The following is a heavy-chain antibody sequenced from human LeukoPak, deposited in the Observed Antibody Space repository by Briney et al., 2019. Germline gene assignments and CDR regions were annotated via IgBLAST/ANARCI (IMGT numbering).Heavy chain of an antibody. J-gene: IGHJ4*02. D-gene: IGHD2-2*01. CDR2: ISGSGGST. V-gene: IGHV3-23*01. CDR3: AKDGGSVVPAGTFDY. CDR1: GFTFSSYA. Sequence: GGPLRLSCAASGFTFSSYAMSWVRQAPGKGLEWVSAISGSGGSTYYADSVKGRFTISRDNSKNTLYLQMNSLRAEDTAVYYCAKDGGSVVPAGTFDYWGQGTLVTVSS.